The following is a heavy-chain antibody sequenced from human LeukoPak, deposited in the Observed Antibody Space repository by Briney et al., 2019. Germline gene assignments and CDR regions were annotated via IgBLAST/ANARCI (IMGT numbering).Heavy chain of an antibody. CDR3: ARDGTAGVDY. D-gene: IGHD1/OR15-1a*01. Sequence: ASVKVSCKASGYTFTGYHMHWVRQAPGQGLEWMAWINPNSGATDYAQKFQGRVTMTRDTSISTAYMELSRLRSDDTAVYYCARDGTAGVDYWGQGTLVTVSS. CDR1: GYTFTGYH. CDR2: INPNSGAT. V-gene: IGHV1-2*02. J-gene: IGHJ4*02.